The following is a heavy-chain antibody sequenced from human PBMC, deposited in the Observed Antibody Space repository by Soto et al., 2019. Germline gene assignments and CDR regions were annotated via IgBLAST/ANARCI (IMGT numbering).Heavy chain of an antibody. D-gene: IGHD3-22*01. CDR1: GGSISSYY. CDR2: IYYSGST. J-gene: IGHJ4*02. V-gene: IGHV4-59*01. Sequence: AETLSLTFTVSGGSISSYYWSWIRQPPGKGLEWILYIYYSGSTNYNPSLKSRVTISVDASKNQFSLKLSSVTAADTAVYYCARLTYSSGYYYVDXWGQGTPVPASX. CDR3: ARLTYSSGYYYVDX.